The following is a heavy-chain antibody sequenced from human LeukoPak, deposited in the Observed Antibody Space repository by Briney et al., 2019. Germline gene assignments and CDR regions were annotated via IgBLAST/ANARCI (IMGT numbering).Heavy chain of an antibody. V-gene: IGHV4-30-4*08. J-gene: IGHJ6*03. Sequence: SQTLSLTCTVSGGSISSGDYYWSWIRQPPGKGLEWIGYIYYSGSTYYNPSLKSRVTISVDTSKNQFSLKLSSVTAADTAVYYCARMGIPSYYMDGWGKGTTVTVSS. CDR3: ARMGIPSYYMDG. CDR2: IYYSGST. D-gene: IGHD2-21*01. CDR1: GGSISSGDYY.